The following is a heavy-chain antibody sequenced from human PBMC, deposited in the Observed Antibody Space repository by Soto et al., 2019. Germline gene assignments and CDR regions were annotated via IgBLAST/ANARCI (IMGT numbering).Heavy chain of an antibody. J-gene: IGHJ5*02. V-gene: IGHV4-34*01. CDR1: GGSFSRYY. D-gene: IGHD5-12*01. CDR3: ARGEGRLVGTWFDP. CDR2: INHSGST. Sequence: SETVSLTCDVYGGSFSRYYWNWIRQPPGKGLEWLGEINHSGSTNYNPSLESRVTISLDTSKTQFSLKLTSVTAADTAVYYCARGEGRLVGTWFDPWGQGTLVTVSS.